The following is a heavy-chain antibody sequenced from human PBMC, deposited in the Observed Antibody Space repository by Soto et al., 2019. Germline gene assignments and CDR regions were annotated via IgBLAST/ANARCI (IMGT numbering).Heavy chain of an antibody. J-gene: IGHJ5*02. V-gene: IGHV1-18*01. Sequence: SVKVSWKAFGYTFTSYAMHWVRQDTGQGLEWMGWISGYNGNTNYAQKYQGRITMTIDTSTTTAYMELGSLTSDDTAVYYCARGAYIVVVPAAIFLRDWFDPWGQGTLVTVSS. CDR3: ARGAYIVVVPAAIFLRDWFDP. CDR2: ISGYNGNT. D-gene: IGHD2-2*01. CDR1: GYTFTSYA.